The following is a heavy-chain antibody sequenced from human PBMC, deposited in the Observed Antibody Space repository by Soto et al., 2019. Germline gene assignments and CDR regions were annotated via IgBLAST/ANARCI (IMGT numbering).Heavy chain of an antibody. CDR1: GGSISSGAYS. J-gene: IGHJ5*02. V-gene: IGHV4-30-2*01. D-gene: IGHD6-13*01. Sequence: QRQLQESGSGLVKPSQTLSLTCAVSGGSISSGAYSLSWIRQPPGKGLEWIGYIYHSGSTYYNPYLKSRVTISVARSNTQSSLKVNSVTAADTAVYFCARVIATTDTISVWFDAWGQGTLVTVSS. CDR2: IYHSGST. CDR3: ARVIATTDTISVWFDA.